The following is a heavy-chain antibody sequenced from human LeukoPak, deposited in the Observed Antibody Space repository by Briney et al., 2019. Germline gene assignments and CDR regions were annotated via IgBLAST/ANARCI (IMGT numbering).Heavy chain of an antibody. CDR3: ARDIMEPTARGWFDP. D-gene: IGHD1-1*01. CDR2: IKEDGSEK. J-gene: IGHJ5*02. CDR1: GFTFSSYW. V-gene: IGHV3-7*01. Sequence: GGSLRLSCAASGFTFSSYWMSWVRQAPWKGLEWVANIKEDGSEKYHLDSVKGRFTISRYNAKNSLSLQMNTLRAEDTAVYYCARDIMEPTARGWFDPWGQGALVTVSS.